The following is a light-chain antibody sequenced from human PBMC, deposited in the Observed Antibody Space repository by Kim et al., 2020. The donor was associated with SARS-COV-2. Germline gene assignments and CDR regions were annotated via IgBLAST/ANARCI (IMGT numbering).Light chain of an antibody. CDR3: AAWDDSLVV. Sequence: ELTQPPSASGTPGQRVTISCSGSSSNIGSNYVYRYQQLPGTAPKLLIYRNNQRPSGVPDRFSGSKSGTSASLAISGLRSEDEADYYCAAWDDSLVVFGGGTQLTVL. CDR2: RNN. V-gene: IGLV1-47*01. CDR1: SSNIGSNY. J-gene: IGLJ2*01.